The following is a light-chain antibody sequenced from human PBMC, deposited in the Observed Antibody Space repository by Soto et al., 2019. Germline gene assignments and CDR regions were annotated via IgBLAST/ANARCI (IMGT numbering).Light chain of an antibody. V-gene: IGKV3-11*01. CDR3: QQHGSTPLT. CDR2: YAS. J-gene: IGKJ4*01. CDR1: QSVSSY. Sequence: EIVFTQSPSTLSLYPGERATLSCRASQSVSSYLAWYQHKPGQAPRLLIYYASNRATVIPARFTVSGYGTDFTLTISRLEAEDFAVYYCQQHGSTPLTSGGGTKVDI.